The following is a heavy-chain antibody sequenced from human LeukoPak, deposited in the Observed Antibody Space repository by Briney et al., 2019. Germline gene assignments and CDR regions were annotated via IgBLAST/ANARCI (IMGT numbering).Heavy chain of an antibody. V-gene: IGHV4-34*01. CDR2: INHSGST. CDR1: GGSFSGYY. Sequence: RTSETLSLTCAVYGGSFSGYYWSWIRQPPGKGLEWIGEINHSGSTNYNPSLKSRVTISVDTSKNQFSLKLSSVTAADTAVYYCARSKKYYYDSSGYLLFDYWGQGTLVTVSS. CDR3: ARSKKYYYDSSGYLLFDY. D-gene: IGHD3-22*01. J-gene: IGHJ4*02.